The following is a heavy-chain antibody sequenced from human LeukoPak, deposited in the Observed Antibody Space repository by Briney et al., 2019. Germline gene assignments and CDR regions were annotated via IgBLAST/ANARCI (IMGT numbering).Heavy chain of an antibody. J-gene: IGHJ4*02. D-gene: IGHD6-19*01. Sequence: PGGSLRLSCAASGFTFSTYGMHWVRQAPGKGLEWVALIWYDGTNEHYADSVKGRFTISRDNSKNTLWLQMNSLGADDTAVYYCAREWIGNGWSAFDYWGQGTLVTVSS. CDR2: IWYDGTNE. CDR3: AREWIGNGWSAFDY. V-gene: IGHV3-33*01. CDR1: GFTFSTYG.